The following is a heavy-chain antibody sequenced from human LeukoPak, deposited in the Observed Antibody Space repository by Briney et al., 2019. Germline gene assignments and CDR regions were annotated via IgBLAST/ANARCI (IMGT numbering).Heavy chain of an antibody. CDR3: ARIRGYYGSGSEETDY. CDR1: GFTLSSYS. Sequence: GGSLRLSCAASGFTLSSYSMNWVRQAPGKGLEWVSYISSSSSTIYYADSVKGRFTISRDNARNSLYLQMNRLRAEDTAVYYCARIRGYYGSGSEETDYWGQGTLVTVSS. CDR2: ISSSSSTI. V-gene: IGHV3-48*01. J-gene: IGHJ4*02. D-gene: IGHD3-10*01.